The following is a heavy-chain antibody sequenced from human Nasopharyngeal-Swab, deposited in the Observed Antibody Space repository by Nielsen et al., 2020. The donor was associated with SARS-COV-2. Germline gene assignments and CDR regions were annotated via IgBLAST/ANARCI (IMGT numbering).Heavy chain of an antibody. CDR1: GGSSSGYY. D-gene: IGHD3-3*01. CDR3: ARNPPGYYDFIHYGMDV. J-gene: IGHJ6*02. V-gene: IGHV4-34*01. CDR2: INHSGST. Sequence: SETLSLTCAVYGGSSSGYYWSWIRQPPGKGLEWIGEINHSGSTNYNPSLKSRVTISVDTSKNQFSLKLSSMTAADTAVYYCARNPPGYYDFIHYGMDVWGQGTTVTVSS.